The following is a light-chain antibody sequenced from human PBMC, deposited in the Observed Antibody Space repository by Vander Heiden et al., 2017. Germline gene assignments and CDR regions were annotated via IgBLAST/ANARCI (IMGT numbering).Light chain of an antibody. CDR2: DVS. J-gene: IGLJ1*01. V-gene: IGLV2-14*03. CDR1: GSDIGGYTF. Sequence: QSTLTQPASVSGSPGQSITISCTGTGSDIGGYTFVSCYQQHPGKAPKRMMYDVSNRPSGVSDRFSASKSGNTASLTISGLQAEDEADYYCSSYASSITLVFGTGTRVTVL. CDR3: SSYASSITLV.